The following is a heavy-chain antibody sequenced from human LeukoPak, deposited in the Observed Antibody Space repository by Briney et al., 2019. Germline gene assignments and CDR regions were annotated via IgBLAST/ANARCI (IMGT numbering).Heavy chain of an antibody. Sequence: GASVKVSCKASGYTFTGYYMHWVRQAPGQGLEWMGRINPNSGGTNYAQKFQGRVTMTRDTSISTAYMELSRLRSDDTAVYYCARRDSGSHEYFQHWGQGTLVTVSS. J-gene: IGHJ1*01. V-gene: IGHV1-2*06. CDR1: GYTFTGYY. D-gene: IGHD1-26*01. CDR3: ARRDSGSHEYFQH. CDR2: INPNSGGT.